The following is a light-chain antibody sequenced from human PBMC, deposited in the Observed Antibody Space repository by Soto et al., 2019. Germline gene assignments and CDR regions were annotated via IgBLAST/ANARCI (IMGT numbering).Light chain of an antibody. J-gene: IGKJ1*01. Sequence: DIVMTQSPDSLAVSLGERATINCKSSQNLLYSSNNKNYLAWYQQTPGQPPKLLIYWASTRESGVPDRFSGSGSGTDFTLTISSLQAEDVAVYYGHQYYSTPQTFGQGTKVEIK. CDR2: WAS. V-gene: IGKV4-1*01. CDR1: QNLLYSSNNKNY. CDR3: HQYYSTPQT.